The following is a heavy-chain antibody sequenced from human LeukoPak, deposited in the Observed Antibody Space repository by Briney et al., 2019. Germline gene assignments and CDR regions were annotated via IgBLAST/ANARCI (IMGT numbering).Heavy chain of an antibody. J-gene: IGHJ4*02. CDR3: AKRQGYYLDY. CDR1: GFTFSSYA. CDR2: ISSSGNST. V-gene: IGHV3-23*01. Sequence: PGGSLRLSCAASGFTFSSYAMSWVRQAPGKGLEWVSGISSSGNSTYYADSVKGRFTISRDNSKNTLYLQMSSLRAEDTAVYHCAKRQGYYLDYWGQGTLATVSS.